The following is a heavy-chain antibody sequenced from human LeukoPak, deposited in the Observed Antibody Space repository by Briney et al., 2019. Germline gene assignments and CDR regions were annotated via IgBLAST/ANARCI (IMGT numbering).Heavy chain of an antibody. V-gene: IGHV4-59*01. CDR1: GGPITDYY. Sequence: PSETLSLTCSVSGGPITDYYWSWIRQPPGKGLEWIGYIYHTGSTNYSPSLKSRVTMSVDASRNQFSLKLVSVTAADTAVYYCARDRGSTGYYHLDSWGQGILVTVSS. CDR2: IYHTGST. J-gene: IGHJ4*02. CDR3: ARDRGSTGYYHLDS. D-gene: IGHD6-19*01.